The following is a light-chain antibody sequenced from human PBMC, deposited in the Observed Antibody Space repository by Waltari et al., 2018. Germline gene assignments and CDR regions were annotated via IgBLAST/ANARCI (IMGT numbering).Light chain of an antibody. Sequence: DIPMTQSPSSLSAFVGDRVTITCRASQRRSAYVNWYQQKPGTAPKLLIFAASNLQSGVPSRFSGSGSGTDFTLTISSLQPEDFATYYCQQSYTPLRTFGGGTKVEIK. CDR1: QRRSAY. CDR3: QQSYTPLRT. CDR2: AAS. V-gene: IGKV1-39*01. J-gene: IGKJ4*01.